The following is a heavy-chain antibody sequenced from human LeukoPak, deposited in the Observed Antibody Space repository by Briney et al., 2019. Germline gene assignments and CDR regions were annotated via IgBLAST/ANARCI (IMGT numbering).Heavy chain of an antibody. V-gene: IGHV1-8*01. CDR3: ARGCSSTTCSWPFDY. Sequence: ASVKVSCKASGYTFTSYDIHWVRQATGQELEWMGWMSPNSGNTVYAQKFQGRVTMTRNTSISTAYMELSSLSSEDTAVYYCARGCSSTTCSWPFDYWGQGTLVTVSS. D-gene: IGHD2-2*01. CDR1: GYTFTSYD. J-gene: IGHJ4*02. CDR2: MSPNSGNT.